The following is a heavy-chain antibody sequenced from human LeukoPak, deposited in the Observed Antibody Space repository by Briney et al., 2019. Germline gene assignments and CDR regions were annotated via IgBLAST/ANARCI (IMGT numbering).Heavy chain of an antibody. V-gene: IGHV4-39*01. CDR2: IYYSGGT. D-gene: IGHD4-23*01. Sequence: SETLSLTCTVSGGSISSSSYYWGWIRQPPGKGLEWIGSIYYSGGTYYNPSLKSRVTISVDTSKNQFSLKLSSVTAADTAVYYCARHANYGGKPSNWFDPWGQGTLVTVSS. CDR3: ARHANYGGKPSNWFDP. J-gene: IGHJ5*02. CDR1: GGSISSSSYY.